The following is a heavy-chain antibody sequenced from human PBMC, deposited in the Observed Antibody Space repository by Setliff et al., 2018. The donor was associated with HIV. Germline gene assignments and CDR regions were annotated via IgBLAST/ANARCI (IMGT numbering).Heavy chain of an antibody. CDR3: VKSASWDLRGWLH. J-gene: IGHJ4*02. CDR1: GFSFSSLA. CDR2: ISDDGTIK. V-gene: IGHV3-30-3*02. D-gene: IGHD6-19*01. Sequence: GGSLRLSCAASGFSFSSLAMHWVRQAPGKGLEWVAAISDDGTIKNYADSVKGRFTISRDYSKSMVYLQMSSLRAEDSAVYYCVKSASWDLRGWLHWGQGTPVTVS.